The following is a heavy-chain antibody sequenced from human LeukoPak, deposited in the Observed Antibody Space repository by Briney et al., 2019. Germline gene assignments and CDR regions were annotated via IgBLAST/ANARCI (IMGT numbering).Heavy chain of an antibody. CDR3: ARDQVVTAIFDY. J-gene: IGHJ4*02. V-gene: IGHV1-2*02. CDR1: GYTFTGYY. D-gene: IGHD2-21*02. Sequence: ASVKVSCKASGYTFTGYYMHWVRQAPGQGLEWMGWINPNSGGTNYAQKFQGRVTMTRDTSISTAYMELSRLRSDDTAVYYCARDQVVTAIFDYWGPGTLVTVSS. CDR2: INPNSGGT.